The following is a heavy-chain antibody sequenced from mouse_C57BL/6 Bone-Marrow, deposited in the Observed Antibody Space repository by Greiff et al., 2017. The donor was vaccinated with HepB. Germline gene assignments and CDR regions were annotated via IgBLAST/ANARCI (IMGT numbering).Heavy chain of an antibody. CDR2: IHPTSGST. CDR1: GYTFTSYW. Sequence: QVQLQQPGAELVKPGASVKLSCKASGYTFTSYWMHWVKQRPGQGLEWIGMIHPTSGSTNYNEKFKSKATLTVDKSSSTAYMQLSSLTSEDSAVYYCAIIYYYGRYWYFDVWGTGTTVTVSS. D-gene: IGHD1-1*01. V-gene: IGHV1-64*01. J-gene: IGHJ1*03. CDR3: AIIYYYGRYWYFDV.